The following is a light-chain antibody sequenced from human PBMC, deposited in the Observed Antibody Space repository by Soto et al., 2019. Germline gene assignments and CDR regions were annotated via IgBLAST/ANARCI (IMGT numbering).Light chain of an antibody. CDR1: QNVNRN. V-gene: IGKV3-15*01. J-gene: IGKJ2*01. CDR3: QQYNNWPPMYT. Sequence: EVVMTQSPATLSVSPGETATLSCRASQNVNRNLAWFQQKPGQAPRLLIHGASTRATGIPARFSGSGSGTELTLTISSLQSGDFAVYYCQQYNNWPPMYTFGQGTKLDIK. CDR2: GAS.